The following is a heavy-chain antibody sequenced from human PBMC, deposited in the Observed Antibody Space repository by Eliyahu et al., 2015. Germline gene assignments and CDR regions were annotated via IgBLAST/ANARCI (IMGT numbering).Heavy chain of an antibody. CDR1: GFXFGXYA. CDR3: TYDASGYGTLGFDY. CDR2: IRNKAHGGTT. J-gene: IGHJ4*02. Sequence: EVQLVESGGGLVQPGRSLRLSCTGSGFXFGXYAMTWVRQAPGKGLEWVGFIRNKAHGGTTEYAASVKGRFTLSRDDGKRIVYLQIDSLRTEDTAVYYCTYDASGYGTLGFDYWGQGTLVTVSS. V-gene: IGHV3-49*04. D-gene: IGHD3-22*01.